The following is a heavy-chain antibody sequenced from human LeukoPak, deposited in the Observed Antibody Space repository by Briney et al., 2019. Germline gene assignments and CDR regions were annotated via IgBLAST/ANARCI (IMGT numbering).Heavy chain of an antibody. Sequence: PGGSLRLSCAASRFTFSSYGMHWVRQAPGKGLEWVAFIRYDGSNKYYADSVKGRFTISRDNAKNSLYLQMNSLRAEDTAVYYCARDSGNYLDAFDIWGQGTMVTVSS. V-gene: IGHV3-30*02. CDR3: ARDSGNYLDAFDI. CDR1: RFTFSSYG. CDR2: IRYDGSNK. J-gene: IGHJ3*02. D-gene: IGHD1-7*01.